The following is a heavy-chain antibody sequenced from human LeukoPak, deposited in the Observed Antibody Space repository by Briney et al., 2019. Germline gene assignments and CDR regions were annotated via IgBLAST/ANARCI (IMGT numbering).Heavy chain of an antibody. CDR3: ARDESEDYNWFDP. CDR2: ISSSGSTI. Sequence: GGSLRLSCAASGFTFSDYYMSWIRQAPGKGLEWVSYISSSGSTIYYADSVKGRFTISRDNAKNSLYLQMNSLRAEDTAVYYCARDESEDYNWFDPWGQGTLVIVSS. V-gene: IGHV3-11*04. CDR1: GFTFSDYY. J-gene: IGHJ5*02. D-gene: IGHD2-15*01.